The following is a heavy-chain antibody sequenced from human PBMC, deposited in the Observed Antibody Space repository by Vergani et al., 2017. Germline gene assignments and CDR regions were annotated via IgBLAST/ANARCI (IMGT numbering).Heavy chain of an antibody. D-gene: IGHD2-2*01. V-gene: IGHV3-23*04. Sequence: EVQLVESGGGLVQPGGSLRLSCAASGFTFSSYAMSWVRQAPGKGLEWVSAISGSGGSTYYADSVKGRFTISRDNSKNTLYLQMNSLRAEDTAVYYCAKVRGCSSTSCSYYYYYYYMDVWGKGTTVTVSS. CDR3: AKVRGCSSTSCSYYYYYYYMDV. J-gene: IGHJ6*03. CDR1: GFTFSSYA. CDR2: ISGSGGST.